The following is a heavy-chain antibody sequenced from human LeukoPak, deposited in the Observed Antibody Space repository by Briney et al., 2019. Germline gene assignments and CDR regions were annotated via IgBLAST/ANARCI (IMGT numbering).Heavy chain of an antibody. V-gene: IGHV3-23*01. J-gene: IGHJ2*01. CDR1: GFTISSNY. D-gene: IGHD2-2*01. Sequence: GGSLRLSCAASGFTISSNYLSWVRQAPGKGLVWVSAISGSGGSTYYADSVKGRFTISRDNSKNTLYLQMNSLRAEDTAVYYCAKDPTHCSSTSCYFNWYFDLWGRGTLVTVSS. CDR3: AKDPTHCSSTSCYFNWYFDL. CDR2: ISGSGGST.